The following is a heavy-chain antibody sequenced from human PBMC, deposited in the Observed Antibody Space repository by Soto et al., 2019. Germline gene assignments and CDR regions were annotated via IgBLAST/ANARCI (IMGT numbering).Heavy chain of an antibody. CDR2: IIPIFGTA. Sequence: AASVKVSCKASGGTFSSYAISWVRQAPGQGLEWMGGIIPIFGTANYAQKFQGRVTITADKSTSTAYMELSSLRSEDTAVYYCASGEATVTTSYYYGMDVWGQGTTVTVSS. V-gene: IGHV1-69*06. D-gene: IGHD4-4*01. J-gene: IGHJ6*02. CDR3: ASGEATVTTSYYYGMDV. CDR1: GGTFSSYA.